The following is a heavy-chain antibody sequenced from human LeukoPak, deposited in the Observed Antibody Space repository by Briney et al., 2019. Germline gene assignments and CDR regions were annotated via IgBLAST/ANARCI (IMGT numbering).Heavy chain of an antibody. CDR3: AREGSSSSWWYFDY. CDR2: IYHSGST. Sequence: PSETLSLTCTVSGYSISSGYYWGWIRQPPGKGLEWIGSIYHSGSTYYNPSLKSRVTISVDTSKNQFSLKLSSVTAADTAAYYCAREGSSSSWWYFDYWGQGTLVTVSS. D-gene: IGHD6-6*01. V-gene: IGHV4-38-2*02. J-gene: IGHJ4*02. CDR1: GYSISSGYY.